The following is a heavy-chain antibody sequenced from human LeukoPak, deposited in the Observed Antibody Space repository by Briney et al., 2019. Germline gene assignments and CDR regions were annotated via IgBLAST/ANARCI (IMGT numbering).Heavy chain of an antibody. CDR3: ATTFRDGYNYGPAFDY. CDR2: ISYDGSNK. CDR1: GFTFRSYA. V-gene: IGHV3-30*04. Sequence: GGSLRLSCSASGFTFRSYAMHWLRQAPGKRLEWVEVISYDGSNKYYADSVKSRLTTSRDNSKNTLYLQMNSLRAEDTAVYYCATTFRDGYNYGPAFDYWGQGTLVTVSS. J-gene: IGHJ4*02. D-gene: IGHD5-24*01.